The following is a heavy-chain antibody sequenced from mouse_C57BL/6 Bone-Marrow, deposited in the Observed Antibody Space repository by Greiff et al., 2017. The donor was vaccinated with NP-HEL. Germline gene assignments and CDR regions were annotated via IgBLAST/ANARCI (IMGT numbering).Heavy chain of an antibody. CDR2: IDPSDSYT. CDR1: GYTFTSYW. D-gene: IGHD2-4*01. CDR3: AREGLGLRQNFDV. Sequence: VQLQQSGAELVKPGASVKLSCKASGYTFTSYWMQWVKQRPGQGLEWIGEIDPSDSYTNYNQKFKGKATLTVDTSSSTAYMQLSSLTSEDSAVYYCAREGLGLRQNFDVWGTGTTVTVSS. V-gene: IGHV1-50*01. J-gene: IGHJ1*03.